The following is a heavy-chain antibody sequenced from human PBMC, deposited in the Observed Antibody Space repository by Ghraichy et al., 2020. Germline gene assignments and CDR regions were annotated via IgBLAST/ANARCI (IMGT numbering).Heavy chain of an antibody. CDR3: ARYRSEQQLVPGAFDI. J-gene: IGHJ3*02. Sequence: ETLSLTCTVSGGSISSSSYYWGWIRQPPGKGLEWIGSIYYSGSTYYNPSLKSRVTISVDTSKNQFSLKLSSVTAADTTVYYCARYRSEQQLVPGAFDIWGQGTMVTVSS. CDR1: GGSISSSSYY. D-gene: IGHD6-13*01. V-gene: IGHV4-39*01. CDR2: IYYSGST.